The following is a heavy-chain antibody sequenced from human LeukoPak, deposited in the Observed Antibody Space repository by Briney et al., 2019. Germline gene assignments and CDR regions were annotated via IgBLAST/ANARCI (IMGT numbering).Heavy chain of an antibody. D-gene: IGHD3-9*01. Sequence: SVKVSCKASGGTFSSYAISWVRQAPGQGLEWMGGIIPIFGTANYAQKFQGRVTITADESTSTAYMELSSLRSEDTTVYYCARVSYDILTGPTAFYYYYGMDVWGKGTTVTVSS. V-gene: IGHV1-69*01. CDR1: GGTFSSYA. CDR2: IIPIFGTA. CDR3: ARVSYDILTGPTAFYYYYGMDV. J-gene: IGHJ6*04.